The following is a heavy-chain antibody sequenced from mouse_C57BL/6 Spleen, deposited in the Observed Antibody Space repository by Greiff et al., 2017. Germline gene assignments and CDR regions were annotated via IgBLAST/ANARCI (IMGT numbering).Heavy chain of an antibody. CDR2: IYPGSGST. CDR3: ARWGAMDY. Sequence: QVQLQQPGAELVKPGASVKMSCKASGYTFTSYWITWVKQRPGQGLEWIGDIYPGSGSTNYNEKFKSKATLTVATSSSTAYMQLSSLTSEDSAVYYCARWGAMDYWGQGTSVTVSS. CDR1: GYTFTSYW. V-gene: IGHV1-55*01. J-gene: IGHJ4*01.